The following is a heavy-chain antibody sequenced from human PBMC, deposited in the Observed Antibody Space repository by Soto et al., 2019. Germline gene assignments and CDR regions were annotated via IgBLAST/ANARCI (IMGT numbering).Heavy chain of an antibody. Sequence: SVKVSCKASGGTFSSYAIIWVRQAPGQGLEWMGGIIPIFGTANYAQKFQGRVTITADESTSTAYMELSSLRSEDTAVYYCARDGYCSGGSCYHDAFDIWGQGTMVTVSS. CDR2: IIPIFGTA. CDR3: ARDGYCSGGSCYHDAFDI. D-gene: IGHD2-15*01. V-gene: IGHV1-69*13. J-gene: IGHJ3*02. CDR1: GGTFSSYA.